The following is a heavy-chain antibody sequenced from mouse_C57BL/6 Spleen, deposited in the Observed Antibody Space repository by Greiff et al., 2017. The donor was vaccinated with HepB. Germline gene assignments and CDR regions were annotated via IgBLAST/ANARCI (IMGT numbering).Heavy chain of an antibody. CDR1: GYAFTNYL. V-gene: IGHV1-54*01. Sequence: QVQLQQSGAELVRPGTSVKVSCKASGYAFTNYLIEWVKQRPGQGLEWIGVIDPGSGGTNYNEKFKGKATLTADKSSSTAYMQRSSLPSEDSAVYVGARHDGGSCGFAYWGEGTLVTVSA. CDR2: IDPGSGGT. J-gene: IGHJ3*01. CDR3: ARHDGGSCGFAY. D-gene: IGHD1-1*02.